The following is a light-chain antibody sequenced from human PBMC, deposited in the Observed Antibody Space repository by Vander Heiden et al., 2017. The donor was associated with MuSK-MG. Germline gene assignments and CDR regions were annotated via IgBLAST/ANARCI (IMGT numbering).Light chain of an antibody. J-gene: IGLJ2*01. CDR1: KLGDKY. CDR3: RAWDSRTVV. V-gene: IGLV3-1*01. Sequence: SYELTQPPSVSVSPGQTASITCSGDKLGDKYACWYQQKPGQSPVRVIYQDSKRPSGIPERFSGSNSGNTATLNISGTQAMDEADYYCRAWDSRTVVFGGGTKLTVL. CDR2: QDS.